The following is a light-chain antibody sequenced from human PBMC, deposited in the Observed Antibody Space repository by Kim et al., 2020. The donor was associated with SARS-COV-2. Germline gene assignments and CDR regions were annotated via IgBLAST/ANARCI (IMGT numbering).Light chain of an antibody. CDR3: QQRSNWPPRLT. CDR2: DAS. V-gene: IGKV3-11*01. Sequence: GERATLSCRDSQSVSSYLAWYQQRPGQAPRLLIYDASNRATGIPARFSGSGSGTDFTLTISSLEPEDFAVYYCQQRSNWPPRLTFGGGTKVDIK. J-gene: IGKJ4*01. CDR1: QSVSSY.